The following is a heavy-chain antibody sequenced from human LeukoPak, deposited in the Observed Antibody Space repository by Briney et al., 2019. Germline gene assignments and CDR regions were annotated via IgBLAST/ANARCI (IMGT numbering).Heavy chain of an antibody. CDR2: ISGSGGTT. CDR3: AKHPYDFWSGYLDETQYYFDY. J-gene: IGHJ4*02. D-gene: IGHD3-3*01. CDR1: GFTFSSYA. Sequence: PGGSLRLSCAASGFTFSSYAMSWVRQAPGKGLEWVSVISGSGGTTYYADSVKGRFTISRDNSKNTLYLQMNSLRAEDTAVYYCAKHPYDFWSGYLDETQYYFDYWGQGTLVTVSS. V-gene: IGHV3-23*01.